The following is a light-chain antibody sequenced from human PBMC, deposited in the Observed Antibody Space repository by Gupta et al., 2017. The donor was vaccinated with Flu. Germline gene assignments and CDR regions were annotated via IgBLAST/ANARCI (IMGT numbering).Light chain of an antibody. CDR3: SSYAANKNDV. Sequence: SVTISCTGTSSDVGAYNYVSWYQQHPGKAPRLIMYDVTKRPSGVPDRFSGSKSGNTASLTVSGLQAEDEADYYCSSYAANKNDVFGTGTKVTV. V-gene: IGLV2-8*01. CDR1: SSDVGAYNY. CDR2: DVT. J-gene: IGLJ1*01.